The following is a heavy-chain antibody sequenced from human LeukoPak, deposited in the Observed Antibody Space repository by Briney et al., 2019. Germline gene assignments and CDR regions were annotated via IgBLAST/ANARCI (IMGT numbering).Heavy chain of an antibody. J-gene: IGHJ5*02. CDR2: IYHSGST. Sequence: PSETLSLTCTVPGYSISSGYYWGWIRQPPGKGLEWIGSIYHSGSTYYNPSLKSRVTISVDTSKNQFSLKLSSVTAADTAVYYCARRMVRASKGSWFDPWGQGTLVTVSS. CDR3: ARRMVRASKGSWFDP. D-gene: IGHD3-10*01. CDR1: GYSISSGYY. V-gene: IGHV4-38-2*02.